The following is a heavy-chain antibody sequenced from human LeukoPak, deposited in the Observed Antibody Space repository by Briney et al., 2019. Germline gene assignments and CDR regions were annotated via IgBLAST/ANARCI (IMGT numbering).Heavy chain of an antibody. V-gene: IGHV1-46*01. J-gene: IGHJ3*02. Sequence: ASVKVSCKASGYTFTSYYMHWVRQAPGQGLEWMGIINPSGGSTSYAQKFQGRVTMTRNTSISTAYMELSSLRSEDTAVYYCARDISDAFDIWGQGTMVTVSS. CDR3: ARDISDAFDI. CDR1: GYTFTSYY. CDR2: INPSGGST.